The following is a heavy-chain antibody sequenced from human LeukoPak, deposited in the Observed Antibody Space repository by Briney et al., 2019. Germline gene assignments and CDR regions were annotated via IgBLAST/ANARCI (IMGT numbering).Heavy chain of an antibody. Sequence: GGSLRLSCAASGFTFSSCALTWVRRAPGKGLEWVSTISGTGVTTFYADSVRGRFTISRDNSKNTLYLQVSSLRAEDTAVYYCATHYDTSGYYYFDFWGQGTLVTVSS. V-gene: IGHV3-23*01. CDR1: GFTFSSCA. J-gene: IGHJ4*02. CDR2: ISGTGVTT. CDR3: ATHYDTSGYYYFDF. D-gene: IGHD3-22*01.